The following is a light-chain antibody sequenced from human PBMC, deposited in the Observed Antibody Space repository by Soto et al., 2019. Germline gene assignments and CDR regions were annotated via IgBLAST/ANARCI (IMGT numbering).Light chain of an antibody. Sequence: EIVLTQSPATLSLSPGERATLSCRASQSVSNYLAWYQQKPGQAPRLLIYDASNRATGIPARFSGSGSGRDFTLTISSLAPEDFAVYYCPQRSNWPRLTFGGGTKVEIK. CDR3: PQRSNWPRLT. CDR2: DAS. CDR1: QSVSNY. V-gene: IGKV3-11*02. J-gene: IGKJ4*01.